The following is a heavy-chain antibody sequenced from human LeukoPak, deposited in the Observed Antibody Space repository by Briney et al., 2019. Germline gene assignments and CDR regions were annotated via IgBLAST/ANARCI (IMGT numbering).Heavy chain of an antibody. Sequence: ASVKVSCKASGYTFTSYAMNWVRQAPGQGLEWMGWINTNTGNPTYAQGFTGRFVFSLDTSVSTAYLQISSLKAEDTAVYYCARAPFRDYGDYEGSDYFDYWGQGTLVTVSS. CDR3: ARAPFRDYGDYEGSDYFDY. J-gene: IGHJ4*02. CDR1: GYTFTSYA. V-gene: IGHV7-4-1*02. CDR2: INTNTGNP. D-gene: IGHD4-17*01.